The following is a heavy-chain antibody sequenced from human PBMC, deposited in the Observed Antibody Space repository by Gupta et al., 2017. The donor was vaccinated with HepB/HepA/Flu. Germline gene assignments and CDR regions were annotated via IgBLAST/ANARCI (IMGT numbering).Heavy chain of an antibody. CDR1: GFTFGSYG. V-gene: IGHV3-33*01. Sequence: QVEMVESGGGVVQPGRHLRLSWAASGFTFGSYGMHWVRQAPGKGLEWVAVIWYDGKKKYYVDSVKGRFTIARDNSKNTLYLQMNSLRVEDSAVYHCARGACSGGSCYEDAFDIWGQGTMVTVSS. D-gene: IGHD2-15*01. J-gene: IGHJ3*02. CDR2: IWYDGKKK. CDR3: ARGACSGGSCYEDAFDI.